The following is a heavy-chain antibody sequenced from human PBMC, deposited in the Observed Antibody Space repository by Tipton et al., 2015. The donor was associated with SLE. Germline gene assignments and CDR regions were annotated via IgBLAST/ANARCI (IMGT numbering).Heavy chain of an antibody. V-gene: IGHV4-34*01. CDR2: IYYSGST. Sequence: LRLSCAVYGGSFSGYYWNWIRQPPGKGLEWIGSIYYSGSTYYNPSLKSRVTISVDTSKNQFSLKLSSVTAADTAVYYCARDGKFPAAFDIWGQGTMVTVSS. J-gene: IGHJ3*02. D-gene: IGHD1-1*01. CDR1: GGSFSGYY. CDR3: ARDGKFPAAFDI.